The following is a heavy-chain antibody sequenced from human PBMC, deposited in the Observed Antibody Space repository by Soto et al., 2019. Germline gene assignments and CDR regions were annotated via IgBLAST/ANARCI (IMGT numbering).Heavy chain of an antibody. J-gene: IGHJ4*02. Sequence: QVQLVQSGAEVKKPGSSVKVSCKASGGTFSSYIISWVRQAPGQGLEWMGRIIPILGIANYAQKFQGRVTITADKSTSTAYMELSSLRSEDTAVYYCGIVVVAATEHFDYWGQGTLVTVSS. CDR3: GIVVVAATEHFDY. V-gene: IGHV1-69*02. D-gene: IGHD2-15*01. CDR1: GGTFSSYI. CDR2: IIPILGIA.